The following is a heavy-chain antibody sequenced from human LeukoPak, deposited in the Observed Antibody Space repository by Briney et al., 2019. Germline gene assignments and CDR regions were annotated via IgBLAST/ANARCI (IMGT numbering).Heavy chain of an antibody. CDR3: ARTPMVRGVISLYYFYYMDV. CDR2: ISAYNGNT. V-gene: IGHV1-18*04. J-gene: IGHJ6*03. Sequence: ASVKVSCKASGYTFTSYYMHWVRQAPGQGLEWMGWISAYNGNTNYAQKLQGRVTMTTDTSTSTAYMELRSLRSDDTAVYYCARTPMVRGVISLYYFYYMDVWGKGTTVTIS. CDR1: GYTFTSYY. D-gene: IGHD3-10*01.